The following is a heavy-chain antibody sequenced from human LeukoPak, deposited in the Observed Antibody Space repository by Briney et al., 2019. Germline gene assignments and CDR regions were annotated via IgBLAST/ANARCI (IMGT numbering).Heavy chain of an antibody. CDR2: IKRDGSEK. J-gene: IGHJ4*02. V-gene: IGHV3-7*04. Sequence: GGSLRLSCAASGFTFSISWMSWVRHAPGKGLEWVANIKRDGSEKYYVDSVKGRFTISRDNAKNSLYLQMNSLRAEDTAVYYCARGFPIDYWGQGTLVTVSS. CDR1: GFTFSISW. CDR3: ARGFPIDY.